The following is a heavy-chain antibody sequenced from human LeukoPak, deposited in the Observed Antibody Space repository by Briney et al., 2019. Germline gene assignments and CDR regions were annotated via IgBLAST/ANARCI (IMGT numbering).Heavy chain of an antibody. CDR1: GFTFSSYE. V-gene: IGHV3-48*03. Sequence: GGSLRLSCAASGFTFSSYEMNWVRQAPGKGLEWVSYISSSGSTIYYADSVKGRFTISRDNAKNSLYLQMNSLRAEDTAVYYCGRKGGRRYFDWLPSGPSDYWGQGTLVTVSS. CDR2: ISSSGSTI. D-gene: IGHD3-9*01. CDR3: GRKGGRRYFDWLPSGPSDY. J-gene: IGHJ4*02.